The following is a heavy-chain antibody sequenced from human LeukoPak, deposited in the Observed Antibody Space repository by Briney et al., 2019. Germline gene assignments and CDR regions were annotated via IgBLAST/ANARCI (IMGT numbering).Heavy chain of an antibody. Sequence: PSETLSLTCTVSGGSISSHYWSWIRQPPGKGLEWIGYIYYSGSTNYNPSLKSRVTISVDTSKNRFSLKLSSVTAADTAVYYCASTYYDFWSTEYYFDYWGQGTLVTVSS. J-gene: IGHJ4*02. CDR3: ASTYYDFWSTEYYFDY. CDR1: GGSISSHY. V-gene: IGHV4-59*11. CDR2: IYYSGST. D-gene: IGHD3-3*01.